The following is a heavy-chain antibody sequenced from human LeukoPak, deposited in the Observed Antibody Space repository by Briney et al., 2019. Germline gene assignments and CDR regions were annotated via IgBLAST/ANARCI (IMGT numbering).Heavy chain of an antibody. Sequence: GGSLRLSCTASGFTLSSFGMHWVRQAPGKGLEWVAVISDDGSNTYYADSVKGRFTISRDNSKNTLYLQMNSLRAEDTAVYYCARDADSGGYYSYFDCWGQGTLVTVSS. CDR2: ISDDGSNT. V-gene: IGHV3-30*03. CDR1: GFTLSSFG. CDR3: ARDADSGGYYSYFDC. J-gene: IGHJ4*02. D-gene: IGHD3-22*01.